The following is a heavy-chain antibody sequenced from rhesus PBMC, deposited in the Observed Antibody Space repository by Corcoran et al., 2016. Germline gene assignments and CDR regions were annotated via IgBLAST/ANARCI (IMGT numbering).Heavy chain of an antibody. Sequence: QVQLQQWGEGLVKPSETLSLTCAVYGGSFSGYWWGWIRQPPGKGLEWIGRIRSGGSTNYNPSLKSRVTISIDTSKNQFSLKLSSVTAADTAVYYCARHGSVKRVSYGLDSWGQGVVVTVSS. J-gene: IGHJ6*01. D-gene: IGHD4-17*01. CDR3: ARHGSVKRVSYGLDS. V-gene: IGHV4-160*01. CDR2: IRSGGST. CDR1: GGSFSGYW.